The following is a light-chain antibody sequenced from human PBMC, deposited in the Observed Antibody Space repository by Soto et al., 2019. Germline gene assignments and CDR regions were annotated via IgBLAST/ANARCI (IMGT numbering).Light chain of an antibody. Sequence: DTQMTQSPSSLSASVGDRVTIGCRASQSISTYLNWYRQTPGKAPQLLIYGASSLHSGVPSRFSGSGSGTEFTLTISSLQPGDFATYYCQQSYSTPPTFGQGTKVDI. CDR1: QSISTY. CDR2: GAS. V-gene: IGKV1-39*01. CDR3: QQSYSTPPT. J-gene: IGKJ1*01.